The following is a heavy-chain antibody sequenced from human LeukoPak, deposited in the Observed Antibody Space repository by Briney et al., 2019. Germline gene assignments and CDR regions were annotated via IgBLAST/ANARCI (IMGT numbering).Heavy chain of an antibody. Sequence: ASVKVSCKASGYTFTGYYMHWVRQAPGQGLGWVGWINPNSGGTNYAQKFQGRVTMTRDTSISTAYMELSRLRSDDTAVYYCASEVYDSSGYYSNYWGQGTLVTVSS. CDR1: GYTFTGYY. CDR3: ASEVYDSSGYYSNY. CDR2: INPNSGGT. V-gene: IGHV1-2*02. D-gene: IGHD3-22*01. J-gene: IGHJ4*02.